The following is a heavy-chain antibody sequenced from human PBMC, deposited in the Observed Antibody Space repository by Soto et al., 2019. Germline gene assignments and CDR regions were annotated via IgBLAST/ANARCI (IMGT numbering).Heavy chain of an antibody. V-gene: IGHV3-30*18. CDR3: AKDLPYYDSSGYQFDY. CDR1: GFTFSSYG. CDR2: ISYDGSNK. J-gene: IGHJ4*02. D-gene: IGHD3-22*01. Sequence: GGSLRLSCAASGFTFSSYGMHWVRQAPGKGLEWVAVISYDGSNKYYADSVKGRFTISRDNSKNTLYLQMNSLRAEDTAVYYCAKDLPYYDSSGYQFDYWGQGTLVTVSS.